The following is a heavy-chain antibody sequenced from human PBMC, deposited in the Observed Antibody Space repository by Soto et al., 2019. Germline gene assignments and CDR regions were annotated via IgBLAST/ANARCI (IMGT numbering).Heavy chain of an antibody. V-gene: IGHV3-30*18. D-gene: IGHD6-19*01. J-gene: IGHJ5*02. CDR3: AKDGGSSGCFNCLDP. CDR2: ISYDGSNT. CDR1: GFTLSSTG. Sequence: PGGSLRLSCVASGFTLSSTGMHWVRQAPGKGLEGVAMISYDGSNTFYADSVKGRFTISGDNSWNTLYLQRDSRRPGDTFVFYCAKDGGSSGCFNCLDPGGKETLVTVPS.